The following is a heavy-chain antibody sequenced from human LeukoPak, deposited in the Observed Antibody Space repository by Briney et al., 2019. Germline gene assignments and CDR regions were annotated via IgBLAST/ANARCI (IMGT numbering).Heavy chain of an antibody. D-gene: IGHD5-24*01. J-gene: IGHJ4*02. V-gene: IGHV1-18*01. Sequence: ASVKVSCKASGYTFTSYDINWVRQATGQGLEWMGWISVYNGNTNYAQKFQGRVTMTTDTSTSTAYMELRSLRSDDSAVYYCARDRVIEMATIIGLDYWGQGTLVTVSS. CDR1: GYTFTSYD. CDR3: ARDRVIEMATIIGLDY. CDR2: ISVYNGNT.